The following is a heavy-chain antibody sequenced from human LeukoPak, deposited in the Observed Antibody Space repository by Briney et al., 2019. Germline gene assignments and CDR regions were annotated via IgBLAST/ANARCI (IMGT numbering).Heavy chain of an antibody. V-gene: IGHV3-53*01. J-gene: IGHJ4*02. CDR2: IYSGGST. Sequence: GGSLRLSCAASGLTVSSNYMSWIRQAPGKGLEWVSVIYSGGSTYYADSVKGRFTISRDNSKNTLYLQVNSLRVEDTAVYYCARGFSSGWYGGQWGQGTLVTVSS. CDR3: ARGFSSGWYGGQ. CDR1: GLTVSSNY. D-gene: IGHD6-19*01.